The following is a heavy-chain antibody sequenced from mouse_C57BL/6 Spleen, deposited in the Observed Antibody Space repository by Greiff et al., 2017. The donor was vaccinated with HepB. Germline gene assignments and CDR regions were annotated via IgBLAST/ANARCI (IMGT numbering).Heavy chain of an antibody. V-gene: IGHV1-81*01. CDR1: GYTFTSYG. Sequence: QVQLKQSGAELARPGASVKLSCKASGYTFTSYGISWVKQRTGQGLEWIGEIYPRSGNTYYNEKFKGKATLTAVTSSSTAYMELRSLTSEDSAVYFSATSTMGRTACAYWGQGTLVTVAA. CDR2: IYPRSGNT. D-gene: IGHD2-14*01. J-gene: IGHJ3*01. CDR3: ATSTMGRTACAY.